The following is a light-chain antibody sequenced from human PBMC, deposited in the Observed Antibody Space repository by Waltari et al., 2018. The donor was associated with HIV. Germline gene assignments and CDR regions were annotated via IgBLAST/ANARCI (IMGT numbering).Light chain of an antibody. CDR3: SSYTTSNTPYV. CDR2: DVR. J-gene: IGLJ1*01. Sequence: QSALTQPASVSGSPGQSITISCAGTRSDVGGYKYVSWYPQHPGKAPRRMIYDVRNRPSWVSNRFSGSKSGNTAALTISGLQAEDEADYYCSSYTTSNTPYVFGTGTMVTVL. CDR1: RSDVGGYKY. V-gene: IGLV2-14*03.